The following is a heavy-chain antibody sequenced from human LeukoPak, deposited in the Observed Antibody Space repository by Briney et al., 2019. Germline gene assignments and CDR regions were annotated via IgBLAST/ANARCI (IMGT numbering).Heavy chain of an antibody. CDR3: ARTQYYYDSSGYYHYYGMDV. Sequence: GGSLRLSCAASGFTFNNYAMNWVRQAPGKGLEWVAVIWYDGSNKYYADSVKGRFTISRDNSKNTLYLQMNSLRAEDTAVYYCARTQYYYDSSGYYHYYGMDVWGQGTTVTVSS. CDR2: IWYDGSNK. J-gene: IGHJ6*01. CDR1: GFTFNNYA. V-gene: IGHV3-33*08. D-gene: IGHD3-22*01.